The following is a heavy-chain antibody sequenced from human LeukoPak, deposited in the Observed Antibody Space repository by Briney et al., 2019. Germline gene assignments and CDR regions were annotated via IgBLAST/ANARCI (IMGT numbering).Heavy chain of an antibody. J-gene: IGHJ4*02. V-gene: IGHV3-7*03. Sequence: GGSLRLSYAASGFLFSTYWMTWVRQAPGKGLEWVANIKQDGSEKYYVDSVTGRFTIFRDNAKNLLYLQMNSLRAEDTAVYYCARGYGDYGLWGQGTLVTVSS. CDR2: IKQDGSEK. CDR3: ARGYGDYGL. CDR1: GFLFSTYW. D-gene: IGHD4-17*01.